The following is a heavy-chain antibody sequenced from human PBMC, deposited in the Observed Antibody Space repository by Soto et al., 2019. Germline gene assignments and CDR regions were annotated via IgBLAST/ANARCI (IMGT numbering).Heavy chain of an antibody. D-gene: IGHD3-22*01. CDR3: ARDRLPPPPARRTMIVVVTSYGLGG. J-gene: IGHJ6*02. CDR1: GYTFTSYY. CDR2: INPSAGSA. Sequence: ASVKVSCKASGYTFTSYYMHWVRQAPGQGLEWMGIINPSAGSASYAQKFQGRVTMTRDTSTSTVYMELSSLRSEDTAVYYCARDRLPPPPARRTMIVVVTSYGLGGWGQGTTVTVAS. V-gene: IGHV1-46*01.